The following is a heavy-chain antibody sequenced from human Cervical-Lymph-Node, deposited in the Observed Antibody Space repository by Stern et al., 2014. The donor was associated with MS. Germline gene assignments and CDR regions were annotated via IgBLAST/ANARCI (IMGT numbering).Heavy chain of an antibody. CDR2: IFSNDEK. CDR3: ARTSYYSDSGTWVGWFDP. CDR1: GFSLNNPTMG. D-gene: IGHD3-10*01. V-gene: IGHV2-26*01. J-gene: IGHJ5*02. Sequence: ESGPVLVKPTETLTLTCTVSGFSLNNPTMGVSWIRQPPGKALEWLAHIFSNDEKSYSTSLKSRLTISKDISKSQVVLTMSNMDPVDTATYSWARTSYYSDSGTWVGWFDPWGQGTLVTVSS.